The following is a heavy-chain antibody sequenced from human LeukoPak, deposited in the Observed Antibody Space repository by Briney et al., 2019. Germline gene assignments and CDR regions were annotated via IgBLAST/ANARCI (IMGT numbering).Heavy chain of an antibody. CDR1: GYTFTGYY. Sequence: GASVKVSCKASGYTFTGYYMHWVRQAPGQGLEWMGWINPNSGGTNYAQKFQGRVTMTRDTSISTAYMELSRLRSDDTAVHYCARDLLTAAGGGYWGQGTLVTVSS. D-gene: IGHD6-13*01. CDR3: ARDLLTAAGGGY. J-gene: IGHJ4*02. CDR2: INPNSGGT. V-gene: IGHV1-2*02.